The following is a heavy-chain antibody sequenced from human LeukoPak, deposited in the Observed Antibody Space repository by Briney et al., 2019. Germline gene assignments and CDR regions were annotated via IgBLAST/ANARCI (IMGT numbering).Heavy chain of an antibody. V-gene: IGHV3-11*01. CDR2: ISSSGSTI. D-gene: IGHD3-22*01. CDR3: ARDFHYDSSGYYGY. J-gene: IGHJ4*02. Sequence: GGSRRLSCAASGFTFSDYYMSWIRQAPGKGLEWVSYISSSGSTIYYADSVKGRFTISRDNAKNSLYLQMNSLRAEDTAVYYCARDFHYDSSGYYGYWGQGTLVTVSS. CDR1: GFTFSDYY.